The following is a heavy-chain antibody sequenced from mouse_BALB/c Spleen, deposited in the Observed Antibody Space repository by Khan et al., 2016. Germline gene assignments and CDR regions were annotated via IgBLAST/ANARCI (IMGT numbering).Heavy chain of an antibody. D-gene: IGHD2-14*01. CDR2: INPSNGYT. J-gene: IGHJ3*01. V-gene: IGHV1-4*01. CDR1: GYTFTSYT. CDR3: VRDGAYHRNDGWFAY. Sequence: QVQLKESGAELARPGASVKMSCKASGYTFTSYTIHWIKERPGQGLEWIGNINPSNGYTNHNQKFKDKATLTTDKSSTTAYLQLSSLTPDDSAVYNCVRDGAYHRNDGWFAYWGQGTLVTVSA.